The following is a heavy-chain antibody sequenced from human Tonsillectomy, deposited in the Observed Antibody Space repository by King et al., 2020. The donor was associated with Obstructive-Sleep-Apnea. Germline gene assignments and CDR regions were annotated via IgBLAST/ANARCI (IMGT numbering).Heavy chain of an antibody. Sequence: VQLVESGGGLVQPGGSLRLSCAASGFTFSSYTMNWVRQAPGKGLEWVSYISSSSSSTYYADSVKGRFTIYRDNAKNSPYLQMNSLRAEDTDVYYCAREIPGGYCSSTSCYAGDYWGQGTLVTVSS. CDR1: GFTFSSYT. D-gene: IGHD2-2*01. J-gene: IGHJ4*02. CDR2: ISSSSSST. V-gene: IGHV3-48*04. CDR3: AREIPGGYCSSTSCYAGDY.